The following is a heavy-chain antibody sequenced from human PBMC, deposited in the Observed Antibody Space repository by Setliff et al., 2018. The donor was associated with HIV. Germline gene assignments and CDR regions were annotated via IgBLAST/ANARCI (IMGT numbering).Heavy chain of an antibody. J-gene: IGHJ5*02. CDR1: GYSFTSYW. CDR2: IYPGDSDT. V-gene: IGHV5-51*01. D-gene: IGHD2-2*01. CDR3: AKDIIPAGLFHDL. Sequence: GESLKISCKGSGYSFTSYWIGWVRQMPGKGLEWMGIIYPGDSDTRYSPSFQGQVTISADKSISTAYLQWSSLKASDTAMYYCAKDIIPAGLFHDLWGQGTLVTVSS.